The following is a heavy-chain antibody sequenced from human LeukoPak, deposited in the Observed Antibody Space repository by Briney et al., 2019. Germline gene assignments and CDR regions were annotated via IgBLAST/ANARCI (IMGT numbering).Heavy chain of an antibody. D-gene: IGHD2-2*01. CDR1: GGSISSSSYY. CDR3: ASGFLGYCSSTSCYGSLDAFDI. CDR2: IYYGGST. Sequence: SETLSLTCTVSGGSISSSSYYWGWIRQPPGKGLEWIGTIYYGGSTYYNPSLKSRVTISVDTSKNQFSLKLSSVTAADTAVYYCASGFLGYCSSTSCYGSLDAFDIWGQGTMVTVSS. J-gene: IGHJ3*02. V-gene: IGHV4-39*01.